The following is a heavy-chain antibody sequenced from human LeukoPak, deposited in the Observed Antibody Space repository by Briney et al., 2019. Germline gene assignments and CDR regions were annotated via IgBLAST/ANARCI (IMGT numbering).Heavy chain of an antibody. J-gene: IGHJ4*02. D-gene: IGHD2-21*01. V-gene: IGHV3-48*04. CDR2: ISSSSGTI. Sequence: GGSLRLSCAASGFTFSSYAMKWVRQAPGKGLEWVSYISSSSGTIYYADSVKGRFTISRDNAKNSLYLQMNSLRAEDTAVYYCTRDRVGLWWFNWGQGTLVTVSS. CDR3: TRDRVGLWWFN. CDR1: GFTFSSYA.